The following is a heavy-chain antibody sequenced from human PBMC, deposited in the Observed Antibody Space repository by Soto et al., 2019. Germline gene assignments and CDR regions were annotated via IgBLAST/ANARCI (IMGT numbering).Heavy chain of an antibody. CDR3: ARDLADYYSDNSVWGGDY. CDR2: ISTYTGIT. CDR1: GYTFTKSG. D-gene: IGHD3-22*01. Sequence: QVQLVQSGAEVKKPGASVKVSCKASGYTFTKSGISWVRQAPGQGLEWMGWISTYTGITNYAQNLQGRVTMTIHTSTSTAYMDLRSLRSDDTAVYYCARDLADYYSDNSVWGGDYWGQGTLVTVSS. V-gene: IGHV1-18*01. J-gene: IGHJ4*02.